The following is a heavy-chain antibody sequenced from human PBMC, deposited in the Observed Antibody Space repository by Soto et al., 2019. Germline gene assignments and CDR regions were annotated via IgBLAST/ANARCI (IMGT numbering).Heavy chain of an antibody. Sequence: GGSLRLSCAASGFPYSSYWMHWVRQAPGKGLVWVSRINSDGSSTSYADSVKGRFTISRDNAKNTLYLQMNSLRAEDTAVYYCARGPNYYDSSGYYFHWGQGTLVTVSS. CDR1: GFPYSSYW. CDR3: ARGPNYYDSSGYYFH. CDR2: INSDGSST. J-gene: IGHJ4*02. D-gene: IGHD3-22*01. V-gene: IGHV3-74*01.